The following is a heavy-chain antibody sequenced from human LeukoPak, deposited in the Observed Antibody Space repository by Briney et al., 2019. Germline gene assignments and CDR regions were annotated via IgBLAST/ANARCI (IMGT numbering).Heavy chain of an antibody. D-gene: IGHD6-19*01. CDR3: AKDGPSSGWSRGDFDY. CDR2: ISGSGGST. Sequence: GGSLRLSCAASGFTFSSYAMSWVRQAPGKGLEWVSSISGSGGSTYYADSVKGRFSISRDNSKNTLCLQMNSLRADDTAVYYCAKDGPSSGWSRGDFDYWGQGSLVTVSS. CDR1: GFTFSSYA. J-gene: IGHJ4*02. V-gene: IGHV3-23*01.